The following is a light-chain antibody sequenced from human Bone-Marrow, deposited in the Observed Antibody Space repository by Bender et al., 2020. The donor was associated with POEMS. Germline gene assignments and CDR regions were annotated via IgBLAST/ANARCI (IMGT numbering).Light chain of an antibody. J-gene: IGLJ1*01. CDR3: SSYIDTSTVVPYV. CDR2: DVS. Sequence: QSALTQPASVSGSPGQSITISCTGTSSDVGGYNYVSWYQQHPGKAPKLMIYDVSNRPSGVSNRFSGSKSGNTASLTISGLQAEDEADYYCSSYIDTSTVVPYVFGTGTKVTVL. V-gene: IGLV2-14*01. CDR1: SSDVGGYNY.